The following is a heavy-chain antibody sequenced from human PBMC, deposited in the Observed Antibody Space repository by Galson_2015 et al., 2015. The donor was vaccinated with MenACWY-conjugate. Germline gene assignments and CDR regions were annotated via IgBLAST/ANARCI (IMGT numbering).Heavy chain of an antibody. V-gene: IGHV5-51*01. CDR2: PGDSDT. J-gene: IGHJ4*02. CDR3: ARTGYSSGVDY. Sequence: PGDSDTRYSPSFQGQVTISADKSISTAYLQWSSLKASDTAMYYCARTGYSSGVDYWGQGTLVTVSS. D-gene: IGHD6-19*01.